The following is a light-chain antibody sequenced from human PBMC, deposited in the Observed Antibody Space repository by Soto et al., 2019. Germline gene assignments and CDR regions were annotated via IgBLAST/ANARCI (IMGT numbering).Light chain of an antibody. J-gene: IGKJ1*01. Sequence: EIVMTQSPATLSVSPGERATLSCRASQSVSSNLALYQQKPGQAPRLLIYGASTRATGIPARFSGSGSGTEFTLTISSLQSEDFAVYYCQQYNEWPPWTFGQGTKVEMK. CDR3: QQYNEWPPWT. CDR1: QSVSSN. CDR2: GAS. V-gene: IGKV3-15*01.